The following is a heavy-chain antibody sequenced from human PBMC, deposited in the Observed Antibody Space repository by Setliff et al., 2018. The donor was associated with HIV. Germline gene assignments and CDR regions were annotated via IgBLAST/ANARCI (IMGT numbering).Heavy chain of an antibody. V-gene: IGHV4-61*02. Sequence: SETLSLTCTFPGDSISSGNYYWSWIRQPAGKGLEWIGRSYSTGSTNYNPSLKSRVTISSDTSKNLFPLKLTTVTAADAAVYYCTRDTGYILSGYRPHWYFDLWGRGTLVTVSS. CDR1: GDSISSGNYY. CDR2: SYSTGST. D-gene: IGHD3-9*01. J-gene: IGHJ2*01. CDR3: TRDTGYILSGYRPHWYFDL.